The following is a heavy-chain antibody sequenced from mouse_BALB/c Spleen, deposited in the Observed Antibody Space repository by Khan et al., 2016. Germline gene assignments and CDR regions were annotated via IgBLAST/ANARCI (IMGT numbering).Heavy chain of an antibody. CDR1: GFTFSSYG. CDR2: INSNGGST. J-gene: IGHJ3*01. Sequence: EVELVESGGGLVQPGGSLKLSCAASGFTFSSYGMSWVRQTPDKRLELVATINSNGGSTYYPDSVKGRFTISRDNAKNTLYLQMRSLKSEDTAMYCWGRGLGGDWVAYWGQGTLVTVSA. V-gene: IGHV5-6-3*01. D-gene: IGHD1-1*02. CDR3: GRGLGGDWVAY.